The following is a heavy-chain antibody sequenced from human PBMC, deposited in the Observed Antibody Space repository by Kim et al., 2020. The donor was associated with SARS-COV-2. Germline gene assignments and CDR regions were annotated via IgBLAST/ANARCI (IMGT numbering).Heavy chain of an antibody. J-gene: IGHJ6*02. V-gene: IGHV5-51*01. Sequence: GESLKISCKGSGYSFTSYWIGWVRQMPGKGLEWMGIIYPGDSDTRYSPSFQGQVTISADKSISTAYLQWSSLKASDTAMYYCARSRPELYSAERGSYYYYYGMDVWGQGTTVTVSS. CDR3: ARSRPELYSAERGSYYYYYGMDV. D-gene: IGHD2-8*01. CDR1: GYSFTSYW. CDR2: IYPGDSDT.